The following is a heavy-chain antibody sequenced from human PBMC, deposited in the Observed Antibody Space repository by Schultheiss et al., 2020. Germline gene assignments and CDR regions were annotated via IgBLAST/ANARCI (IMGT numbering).Heavy chain of an antibody. CDR3: ARGLRAYDSSQAGLGDY. D-gene: IGHD3-22*01. Sequence: SETLSLTCAVYGGSFSGYYWSWIRQPPGKGLEWIGEINHSGSTNYNPSLRSRVTISVDTSKNQFSLKLSSVTAADTAVYYCARGLRAYDSSQAGLGDYWGQGTLVNVYS. J-gene: IGHJ4*02. CDR2: INHSGST. V-gene: IGHV4-34*01. CDR1: GGSFSGYY.